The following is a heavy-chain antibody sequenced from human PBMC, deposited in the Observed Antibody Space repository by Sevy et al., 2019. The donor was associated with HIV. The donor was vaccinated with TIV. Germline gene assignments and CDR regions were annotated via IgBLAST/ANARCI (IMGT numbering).Heavy chain of an antibody. CDR2: ISYDGSDT. CDR3: ARPRANYVDHYFFYAMDV. V-gene: IGHV3-30-3*01. CDR1: GFAFSNYYA. D-gene: IGHD4-17*01. J-gene: IGHJ6*02. Sequence: GGSLRLSCAASGFAFSNYYAMHWVRQAPGKGLEWVALISYDGSDTYYADSVKGRFTVSRDNFKNQLFLQMNSLTTEDTAVYYCARPRANYVDHYFFYAMDVWGQGTTVTVSS.